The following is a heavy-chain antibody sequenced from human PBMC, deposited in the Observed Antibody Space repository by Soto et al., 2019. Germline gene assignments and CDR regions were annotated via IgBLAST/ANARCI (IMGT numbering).Heavy chain of an antibody. CDR3: ASGIGAARPGGYSYYYGMDV. D-gene: IGHD6-6*01. CDR2: IYYSGST. CDR1: GGSISSSSYY. J-gene: IGHJ6*02. V-gene: IGHV4-39*01. Sequence: SETLSLTCTVSGGSISSSSYYWGWIRQPPGKGPEWIGSIYYSGSTYYNPSLKSRVTISVDTSKNQFSLKLSSVTAADTAVYYCASGIGAARPGGYSYYYGMDVWGQGTTVTVSS.